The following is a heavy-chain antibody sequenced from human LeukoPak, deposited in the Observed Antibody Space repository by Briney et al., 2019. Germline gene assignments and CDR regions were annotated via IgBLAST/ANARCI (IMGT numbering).Heavy chain of an antibody. V-gene: IGHV5-51*01. CDR3: ARPGERSRHNWNLDQ. D-gene: IGHD1-20*01. CDR2: VYPRDSDT. J-gene: IGHJ4*02. CDR1: GYSFTNYW. Sequence: GESLKISCNGSGYSFTNYWIGWVRQVPGKGLEWMGIVYPRDSDTRYSPSFQGQVTISADKSISTAYLQWSSLKASDTAVYYCARPGERSRHNWNLDQWGQGTLVTVSS.